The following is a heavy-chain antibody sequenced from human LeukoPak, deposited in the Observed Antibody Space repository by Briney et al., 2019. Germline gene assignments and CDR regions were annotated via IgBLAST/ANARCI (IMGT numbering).Heavy chain of an antibody. Sequence: GGSLRLSCAASGFTFSSYSMNWVRQAPGKGLEWVSSISSSSSYIYYADSVKGRFTISRDNAKNSLYLQMNSLRAEDTAVYYCARDGDILTGYYNWGQGTLVTVSS. CDR1: GFTFSSYS. V-gene: IGHV3-21*01. CDR3: ARDGDILTGYYN. CDR2: ISSSSSYI. J-gene: IGHJ4*02. D-gene: IGHD3-9*01.